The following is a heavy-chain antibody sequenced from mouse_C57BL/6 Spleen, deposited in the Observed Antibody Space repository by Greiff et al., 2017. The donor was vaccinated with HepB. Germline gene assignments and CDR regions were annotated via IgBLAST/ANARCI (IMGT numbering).Heavy chain of an antibody. CDR1: GFSLSTSGMG. CDR3: ARGLRRYYAMDY. D-gene: IGHD1-1*01. Sequence: QVTLKVSGPGILQSSQTLSLTCSFSGFSLSTSGMGVSWIRQPSGKGLEWLAHIYWDDDKRYNPSLKSRLTISKDTSRNQVFLKITSVDTADTATYYCARGLRRYYAMDYWGQGTSVTVSS. J-gene: IGHJ4*01. CDR2: IYWDDDK. V-gene: IGHV8-12*01.